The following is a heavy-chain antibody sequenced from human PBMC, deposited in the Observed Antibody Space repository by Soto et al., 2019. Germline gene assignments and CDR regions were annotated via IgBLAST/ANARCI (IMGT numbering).Heavy chain of an antibody. J-gene: IGHJ4*02. CDR3: AREIVWFGETPSGLDY. CDR1: GFTFSDYY. D-gene: IGHD3-10*01. CDR2: ISSSGSTI. Sequence: QVQLVESGGGLVKPGGSLRLSCAASGFTFSDYYMSWIRQAPGKGLEWVSYISSSGSTIYYADSVKGRFTISRDNAKNSLYLQMNSLSDEDTAVYYCAREIVWFGETPSGLDYWGQGTLVTVSS. V-gene: IGHV3-11*01.